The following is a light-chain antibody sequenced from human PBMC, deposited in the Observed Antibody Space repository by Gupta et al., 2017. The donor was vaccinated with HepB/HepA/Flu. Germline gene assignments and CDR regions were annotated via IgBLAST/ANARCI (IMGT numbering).Light chain of an antibody. V-gene: IGKV1-39*01. CDR1: QTINNF. J-gene: IGKJ1*01. Sequence: QMTQSPSSLSASVGDRVTITCRASQTINNFLNWYQQEPGRAPHLLIYAASTLQSGVPSRFSGSGSGTEFTLTISSLQLEDFGTYFCQQRFSRPRTFGQGTKVEI. CDR2: AAS. CDR3: QQRFSRPRT.